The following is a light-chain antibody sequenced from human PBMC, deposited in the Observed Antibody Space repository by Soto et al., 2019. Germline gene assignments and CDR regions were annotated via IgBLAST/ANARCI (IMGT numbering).Light chain of an antibody. J-gene: IGLJ3*02. CDR2: KDT. CDR1: VLAKKF. Sequence: SYELTQPSSVSVSPGQTARITCSGDVLAKKFARWFQQKPGQAPVLVIYKDTKRPSGIPERFSGSSSGTTVTLTISGAQVEDEADYYCYSAADNNRGVFGGGTKLTVL. V-gene: IGLV3-27*01. CDR3: YSAADNNRGV.